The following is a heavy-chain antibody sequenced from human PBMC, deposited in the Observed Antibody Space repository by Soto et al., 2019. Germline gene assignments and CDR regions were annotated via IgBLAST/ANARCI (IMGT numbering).Heavy chain of an antibody. V-gene: IGHV3-30*03. J-gene: IGHJ4*02. D-gene: IGHD5-12*01. CDR1: GFTFSNYA. CDR2: ISFDGTKK. CDR3: ARAGGYNYDYYFDY. Sequence: GGSLRLSCAASGFTFSNYAMHWVRKAPGKGLEWLGFISFDGTKKYHPDSVRGRFTISRDNSENTLFLQMNSLRPEDTAVYSCARAGGYNYDYYFDYWGQGALVTVSS.